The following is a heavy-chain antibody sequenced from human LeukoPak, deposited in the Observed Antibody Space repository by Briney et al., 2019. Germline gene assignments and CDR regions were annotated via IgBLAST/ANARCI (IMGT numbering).Heavy chain of an antibody. D-gene: IGHD2-15*01. V-gene: IGHV3-23*01. CDR3: AKQLGYCSDGSCYFPY. J-gene: IGHJ4*02. Sequence: GGSLRLSCVGSGFTFRSHAMSWVRQAPEKGLEFVSGIYENGGTTYYADSVQGRFTISRDNSKSTLCLQMNSLRAENTAVYYCAKQLGYCSDGSCYFPYWGQGTLVTVSS. CDR1: GFTFRSHA. CDR2: IYENGGTT.